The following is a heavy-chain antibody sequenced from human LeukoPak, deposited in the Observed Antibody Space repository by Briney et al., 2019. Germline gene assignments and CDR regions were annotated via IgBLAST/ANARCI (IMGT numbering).Heavy chain of an antibody. Sequence: ASVKVSCKASGYTFTRYGISWVRQAPGQGLEWMGWTNPYNDNKKILQKLQARVTMTTATATSTAYMELRSLTSDDTAIYYCAREESIGSYQFLHDSWGQGTLVTVSS. CDR3: AREESIGSYQFLHDS. D-gene: IGHD3-10*01. CDR1: GYTFTRYG. V-gene: IGHV1-18*01. CDR2: TNPYNDNK. J-gene: IGHJ4*02.